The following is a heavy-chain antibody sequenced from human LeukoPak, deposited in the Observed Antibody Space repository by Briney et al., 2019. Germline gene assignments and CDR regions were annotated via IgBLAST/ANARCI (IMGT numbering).Heavy chain of an antibody. CDR1: GFSFSSYW. Sequence: PGGSLRLSCVGSGFSFSSYWMTWIRQAPGKGLEWVSYISSGGNTIYYSDSVKGRFTISRDNAKNSLYLQMNSLRAEDTAVYYCARDGKTVATDFDYWGQGTLVTVSS. CDR2: ISSGGNTI. V-gene: IGHV3-48*03. CDR3: ARDGKTVATDFDY. D-gene: IGHD5-12*01. J-gene: IGHJ4*02.